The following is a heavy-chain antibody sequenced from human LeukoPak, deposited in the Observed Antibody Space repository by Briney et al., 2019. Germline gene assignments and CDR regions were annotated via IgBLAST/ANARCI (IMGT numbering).Heavy chain of an antibody. CDR2: IYISGTT. J-gene: IGHJ4*02. V-gene: IGHV4-59*12. D-gene: IGHD2-2*01. Sequence: SETLSLTCTVSGGSISTYYWSWIRQPPGKGLEWIGYIYISGTTNYNPSLKSRVTISVDTSKNQFSLKLSSVTAADTAVYYCARVPRQYQLLSPFDYWGQGTLVTVSS. CDR3: ARVPRQYQLLSPFDY. CDR1: GGSISTYY.